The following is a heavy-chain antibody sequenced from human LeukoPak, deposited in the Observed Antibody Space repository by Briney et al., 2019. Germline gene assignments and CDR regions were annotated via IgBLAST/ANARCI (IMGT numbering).Heavy chain of an antibody. J-gene: IGHJ3*02. CDR2: IRYDGGNK. V-gene: IGHV3-30*02. Sequence: GGSLRLSCAASGFTFSSYGMHWVRQAPGKGLEWVAFIRYDGGNKYYADSVKGRFTISRDNAKNSLYLQMNSLRAEDTAVYYCASTSPAFDIWGQGTMVTVSS. D-gene: IGHD3-16*01. CDR1: GFTFSSYG. CDR3: ASTSPAFDI.